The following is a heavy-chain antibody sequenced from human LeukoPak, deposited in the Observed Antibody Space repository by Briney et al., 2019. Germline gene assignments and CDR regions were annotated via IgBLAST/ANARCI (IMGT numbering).Heavy chain of an antibody. V-gene: IGHV1-2*02. D-gene: IGHD6-13*01. Sequence: ASVKVSCRASGYTFTGYYTHWVRQAPGQGLEWMGWINPNSGGTNYAQKFQGRVTMTRDTSISTAYMELSRLRSDDTAVYYCARRGLAAAGLYYFDYWGQGTLVTVSS. J-gene: IGHJ4*02. CDR2: INPNSGGT. CDR1: GYTFTGYY. CDR3: ARRGLAAAGLYYFDY.